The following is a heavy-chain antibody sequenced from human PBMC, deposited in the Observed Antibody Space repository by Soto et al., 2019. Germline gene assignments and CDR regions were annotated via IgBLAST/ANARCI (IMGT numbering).Heavy chain of an antibody. V-gene: IGHV3-30-3*01. CDR1: GFTFSSYA. CDR3: ARAPRSEYRSSTSCYTIPYGMDV. CDR2: ISYDGSNK. J-gene: IGHJ6*02. Sequence: LRLSCAASGFTFSSYAMHWVRQAPGKGLEWVAVISYDGSNKYYADSVKGRFTISRDNSKNTLYLQMNSLRAEDTAVYYCARAPRSEYRSSTSCYTIPYGMDVWGQGTTVTVSS. D-gene: IGHD2-2*02.